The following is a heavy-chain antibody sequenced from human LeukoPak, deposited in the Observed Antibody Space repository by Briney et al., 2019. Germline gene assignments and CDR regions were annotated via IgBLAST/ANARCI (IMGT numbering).Heavy chain of an antibody. CDR1: GFTFSSYA. CDR2: ISSNGGST. Sequence: GGSLRLSCSASGFTFSSYAMHWVRQAPGKGLEYVSAISSNGGSTYYADSVKGRFTISRDNSKNTLYLQMSSLRAEDTAVYYCARGSQNYYGSSAYPPFDYWGQGTLVTVSS. D-gene: IGHD3-22*01. CDR3: ARGSQNYYGSSAYPPFDY. J-gene: IGHJ4*02. V-gene: IGHV3-64D*06.